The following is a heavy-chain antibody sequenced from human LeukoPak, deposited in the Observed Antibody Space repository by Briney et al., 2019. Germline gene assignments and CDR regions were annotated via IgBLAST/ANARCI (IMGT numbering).Heavy chain of an antibody. Sequence: GGSLRLSCAASGFTFSSYSMNWVRQAPGKGLEWVSSISSSSSYIYYADSVKGRFTISRDNAKNSLYVQMNSLRGEDTALYYCARASSYYDISGYQNFDYWGQGTLVTVSS. CDR2: ISSSSSYI. CDR3: ARASSYYDISGYQNFDY. D-gene: IGHD3-22*01. J-gene: IGHJ4*02. CDR1: GFTFSSYS. V-gene: IGHV3-21*04.